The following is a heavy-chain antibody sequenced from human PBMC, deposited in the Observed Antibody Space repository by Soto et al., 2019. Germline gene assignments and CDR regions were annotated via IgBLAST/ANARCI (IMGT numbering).Heavy chain of an antibody. V-gene: IGHV4-31*03. J-gene: IGHJ4*02. CDR2: IYYSGST. CDR3: ARVRGGGPFDD. CDR1: GASISSGGYY. D-gene: IGHD1-26*01. Sequence: QVQLQESGTGLVKPSQTLSLTCTVSGASISSGGYYWSWIRQHPGQGLEWIRYIYYSGSTYYNPSLKSRVTISVDTSKNQFSLKLSSVAAADTAVYYCARVRGGGPFDDWGQGTLVTVSS.